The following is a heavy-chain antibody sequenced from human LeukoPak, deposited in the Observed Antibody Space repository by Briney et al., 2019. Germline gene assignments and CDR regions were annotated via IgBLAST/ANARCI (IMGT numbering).Heavy chain of an antibody. J-gene: IGHJ4*02. Sequence: SQTLSLTCTVSGGSISSGSYYWSWIRQPAGKGLEWIGRIYTSGSTNYNPSLKSRVTISVDTSKNQFSLKLSSVTAADTAVYYCAREHYGDLDYWGQGTLVTVSS. D-gene: IGHD4-17*01. CDR1: GGSISSGSYY. V-gene: IGHV4-61*02. CDR3: AREHYGDLDY. CDR2: IYTSGST.